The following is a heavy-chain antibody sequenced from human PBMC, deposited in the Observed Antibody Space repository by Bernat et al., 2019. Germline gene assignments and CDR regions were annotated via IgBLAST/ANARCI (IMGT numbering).Heavy chain of an antibody. CDR2: IYSGGST. Sequence: EVQLVESGGGLVQPGGSLRLSCAASGFTVSSNYMSWVRQAPGKGLEGVSVIYSGGSTYYADSVKGRFTISRDKSKNPLYLQMNSLRAEDTAVYYCARAGGSGSLDAFDIWGQGTMVTVSS. CDR1: GFTVSSNY. J-gene: IGHJ3*02. V-gene: IGHV3-66*01. D-gene: IGHD3-10*01. CDR3: ARAGGSGSLDAFDI.